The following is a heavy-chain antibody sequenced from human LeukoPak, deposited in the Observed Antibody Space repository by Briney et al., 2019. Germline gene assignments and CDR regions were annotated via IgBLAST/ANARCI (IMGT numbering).Heavy chain of an antibody. CDR1: GFTFSSYG. CDR3: AKGGNYGDYFTYDPSAFDI. CDR2: ISYDGSNK. D-gene: IGHD4-17*01. Sequence: GGSLRLSCAASGFTFSSYGMHWVRQAPGKGLEWVAVISYDGSNKYYADSVKGRFTISRDNSKNTLYLQMNSLRAEDTAVYYCAKGGNYGDYFTYDPSAFDIWGQGTMVTVSS. J-gene: IGHJ3*02. V-gene: IGHV3-30*18.